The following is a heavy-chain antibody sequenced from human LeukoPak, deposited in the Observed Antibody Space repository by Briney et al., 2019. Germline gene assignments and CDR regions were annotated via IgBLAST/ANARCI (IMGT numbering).Heavy chain of an antibody. V-gene: IGHV3-23*01. Sequence: PGGSLRLSCAASGFTFSNYGMNWVRQAPGKGLEWVSALSSSGGSTYYADSVKGRFTISRDNSKNTLYLQMSSLRAEDTAVYYCAKGGAVSSKSITKVRGTRRFYYYMDVWGKGTTVTISS. J-gene: IGHJ6*03. CDR2: LSSSGGST. CDR3: AKGGAVSSKSITKVRGTRRFYYYMDV. D-gene: IGHD3-10*01. CDR1: GFTFSNYG.